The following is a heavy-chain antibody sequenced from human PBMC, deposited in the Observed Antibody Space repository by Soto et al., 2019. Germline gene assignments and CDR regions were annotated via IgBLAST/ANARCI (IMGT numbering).Heavy chain of an antibody. CDR1: GGSVNSDTYY. J-gene: IGHJ4*02. CDR3: ARDKYGSSWPD. CDR2: IFYTGTT. Sequence: SEDPVLTCTVSGGSVNSDTYYWTWIRQPPGKGLEWIGYIFYTGTTNYNPSLKSRVTISVDRSKNHFSLELRYVTAADTAIYYCARDKYGSSWPDWGQGTLVTVSS. D-gene: IGHD6-13*01. V-gene: IGHV4-61*03.